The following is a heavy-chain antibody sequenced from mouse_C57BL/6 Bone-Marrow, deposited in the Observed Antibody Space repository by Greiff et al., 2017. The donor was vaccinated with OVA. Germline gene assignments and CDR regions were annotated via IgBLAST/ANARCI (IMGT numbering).Heavy chain of an antibody. CDR2: IHPNSGST. CDR3: ARFYYDYDGVSPAY. V-gene: IGHV1-64*01. J-gene: IGHJ3*01. D-gene: IGHD2-4*01. CDR1: GYTFTSYW. Sequence: QVQLKQPGAELVKPGASVKLSCKASGYTFTSYWMHWVKQRPGQGLEWIGMIHPNSGSTNYNEKFKSKATLTVDKSSSTAYMQLSSLTSEDSAVYYCARFYYDYDGVSPAYWGQGTLVTVSA.